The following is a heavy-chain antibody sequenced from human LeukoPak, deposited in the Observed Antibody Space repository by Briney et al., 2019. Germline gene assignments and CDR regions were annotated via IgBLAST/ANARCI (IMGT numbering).Heavy chain of an antibody. V-gene: IGHV3-33*06. Sequence: PGGSLRLSCAASGFTFSSYGMHWVRQAPGKGLEWVAVIWYDGSNKYYAVSVKGRFTISRDNSKNTLYLQMNSLRAEDTAVYYCAKGGAYDFWSGYHPTDNWFDPWGQGTLVTVSS. D-gene: IGHD3-3*01. CDR1: GFTFSSYG. CDR2: IWYDGSNK. CDR3: AKGGAYDFWSGYHPTDNWFDP. J-gene: IGHJ5*02.